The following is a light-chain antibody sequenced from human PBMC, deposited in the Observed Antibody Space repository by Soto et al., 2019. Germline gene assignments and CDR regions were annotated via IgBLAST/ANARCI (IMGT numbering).Light chain of an antibody. Sequence: DIQMTQSPSTLSASVGDRVTITCRASQSITTYVNWYQQKLGKAPTLLIYAASSLQSGVPSRFSGSGSATDFTLTISSLQPEDFATYFCQQCYSSPRTFGQGTKVEI. J-gene: IGKJ1*01. CDR3: QQCYSSPRT. CDR2: AAS. CDR1: QSITTY. V-gene: IGKV1-39*01.